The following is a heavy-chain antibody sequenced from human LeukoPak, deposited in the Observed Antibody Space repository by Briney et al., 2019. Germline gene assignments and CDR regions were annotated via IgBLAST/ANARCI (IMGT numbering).Heavy chain of an antibody. V-gene: IGHV4-34*01. CDR2: INHSGST. CDR3: AREGRRWLVGS. Sequence: SETLSLTCAVYGVSFSGYYWSWIRQPPGKGLEWIGEINHSGSTNYNPSLKSRVTISVDTSKNQFSLKLSSVTAADTAVYYCAREGRRWLVGSWGQGTLVTVSS. D-gene: IGHD6-19*01. J-gene: IGHJ1*01. CDR1: GVSFSGYY.